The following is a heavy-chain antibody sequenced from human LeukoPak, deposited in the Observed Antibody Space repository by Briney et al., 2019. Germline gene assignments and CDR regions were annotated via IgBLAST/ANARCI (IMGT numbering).Heavy chain of an antibody. CDR2: INQDESKK. CDR1: GFTFSSYW. Sequence: PGGSLRLSCAASGFTFSSYWVHWVRQAPGKGLEWVANINQDESKKYYADSVKGRFTISRDNAKNSLYLQMSSLTAEDTAIYYCARDHAYRADYWGQGTLVTVSS. V-gene: IGHV3-7*01. J-gene: IGHJ4*02. D-gene: IGHD2-2*01. CDR3: ARDHAYRADY.